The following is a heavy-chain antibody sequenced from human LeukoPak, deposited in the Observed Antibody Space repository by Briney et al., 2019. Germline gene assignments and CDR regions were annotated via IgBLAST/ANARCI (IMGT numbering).Heavy chain of an antibody. CDR3: ARGVQGPLGDWFDP. CDR2: MNPNSGNT. V-gene: IGHV1-8*01. D-gene: IGHD2-21*01. J-gene: IGHJ5*02. CDR1: GYTFTSYD. Sequence: ASVTVSFKASGYTFTSYDINWVRQATGQGLEWMGRMNPNSGNTGYAQKFQGRVTMTRNTSISTGYMEVRSLRSEETAVYYCARGVQGPLGDWFDPWGQGNLVTVSS.